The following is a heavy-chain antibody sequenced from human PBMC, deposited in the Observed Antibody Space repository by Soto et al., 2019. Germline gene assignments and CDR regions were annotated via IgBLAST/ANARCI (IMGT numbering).Heavy chain of an antibody. CDR1: GGSISSDNYF. CDR2: IYYSGSA. CDR3: AREVIPAATLVSDAFDI. Sequence: QEQLQESGPGLVKPSQTLTLTCSVSGGSISSDNYFWSWIRPPPGKGLEWIGYIYYSGSAHYKPSLKSRFTISVDTSKNQFSLDLFSVTAADTAMYYCAREVIPAATLVSDAFDIWGQGTMVTVSS. J-gene: IGHJ3*02. V-gene: IGHV4-30-4*01. D-gene: IGHD3-16*02.